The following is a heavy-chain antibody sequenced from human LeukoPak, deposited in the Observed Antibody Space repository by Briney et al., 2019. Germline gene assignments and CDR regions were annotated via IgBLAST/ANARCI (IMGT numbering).Heavy chain of an antibody. CDR1: GCTFSSYE. CDR2: ISISGSNI. D-gene: IGHD3-10*01. J-gene: IGHJ4*02. V-gene: IGHV3-48*03. Sequence: VGALSLSRAPSGCTFSSYEMKWVRQAPGKGVEGVSHISISGSNIYDAHSVKDRFTISRDNAKNSLYLQMNSLRAEDTAVYYCARVGVRGASTFDYWGRGILVTVSS. CDR3: ARVGVRGASTFDY.